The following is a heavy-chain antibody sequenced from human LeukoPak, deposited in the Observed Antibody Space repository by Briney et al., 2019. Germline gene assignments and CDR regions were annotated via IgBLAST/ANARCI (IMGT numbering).Heavy chain of an antibody. Sequence: ASVKVSCKASGYTFTGYYMHWVRQAPGQGLEWMGWINSNSGGTNYAQKFQGRVTMTRNTSISTAYMELSSLRSEDTAVYYCARVGSSSWYSYYYGMDVWGQGTTVTVSS. CDR2: INSNSGGT. D-gene: IGHD6-13*01. V-gene: IGHV1-2*02. J-gene: IGHJ6*02. CDR3: ARVGSSSWYSYYYGMDV. CDR1: GYTFTGYY.